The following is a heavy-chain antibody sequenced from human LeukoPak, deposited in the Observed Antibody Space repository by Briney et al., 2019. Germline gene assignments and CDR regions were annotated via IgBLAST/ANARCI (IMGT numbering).Heavy chain of an antibody. CDR2: ISSSGSTI. CDR3: AREAYGSGNYPFDY. Sequence: GGSLRLSCAASGFTFSDYYMSWIRQAPGKGLEGGSYISSSGSTIYYADSVKGRFTISRDNAKNSLYLQMNSLRAEDTAVYYCAREAYGSGNYPFDYWGQGTLVTVSS. J-gene: IGHJ4*02. V-gene: IGHV3-11*04. D-gene: IGHD3-10*01. CDR1: GFTFSDYY.